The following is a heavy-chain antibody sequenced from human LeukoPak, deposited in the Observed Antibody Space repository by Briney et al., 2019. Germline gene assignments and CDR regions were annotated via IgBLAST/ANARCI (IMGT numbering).Heavy chain of an antibody. J-gene: IGHJ6*02. CDR3: ARFRHIDGMDV. CDR2: ISSSSSYI. D-gene: IGHD2-21*01. Sequence: GGSLRLSCAASGFTFSSYSMNWVRQAPGKGLEWVSSISSSSSYIYYAGSVKGRFTISRDNAKNSLYLQMNSLRAEDTAVYYCARFRHIDGMDVWGQGTTVTVSS. CDR1: GFTFSSYS. V-gene: IGHV3-21*01.